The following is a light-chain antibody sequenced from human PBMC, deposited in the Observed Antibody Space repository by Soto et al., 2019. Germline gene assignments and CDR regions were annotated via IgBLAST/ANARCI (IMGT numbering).Light chain of an antibody. J-gene: IGKJ1*01. CDR3: QHYGGSPGT. CDR1: QSVSTSD. CDR2: GAS. Sequence: EIVLTQSPDTLSVSPGERATLSCRSSQSVSTSDLAWYQQQPGPAPRLLISGASSRAAGIPDRFSASGSXTDFTLTINRLEPEDFAVYFCQHYGGSPGTFGQGTKV. V-gene: IGKV3-20*01.